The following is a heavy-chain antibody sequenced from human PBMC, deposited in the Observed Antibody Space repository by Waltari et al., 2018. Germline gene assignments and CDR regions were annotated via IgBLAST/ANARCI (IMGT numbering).Heavy chain of an antibody. CDR2: SGSGGET. Sequence: EVQLLESGGGLIQPGGSLRLSCAASGFIFSTNAMSWVCQCPGKGLVCVSVSGSGGETHYTDCVESRFTISRDNSKSSLYLQMNSLRAEDTAVYYCAKDPYWWTAADYWGQGILVTVSS. CDR3: AKDPYWWTAADY. CDR1: GFIFSTNA. D-gene: IGHD2-21*01. J-gene: IGHJ4*02. V-gene: IGHV3-23*01.